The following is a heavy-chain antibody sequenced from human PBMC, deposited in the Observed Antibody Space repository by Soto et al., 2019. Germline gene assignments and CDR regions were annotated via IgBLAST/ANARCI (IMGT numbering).Heavy chain of an antibody. J-gene: IGHJ6*01. CDR2: IIPIFGTA. V-gene: IGHV1-69*13. CDR1: GGTFSSYA. Sequence: ASVKVSCKASGGTFSSYAISWVRQAPGQGLEWMGGIIPIFGTANYAQKFQGRVTITADESTSTAYMELSSLRSEDTAVYYCARGKGVPAAKNYYRYGMDVRGQRTTVTVSS. CDR3: ARGKGVPAAKNYYRYGMDV. D-gene: IGHD2-2*01.